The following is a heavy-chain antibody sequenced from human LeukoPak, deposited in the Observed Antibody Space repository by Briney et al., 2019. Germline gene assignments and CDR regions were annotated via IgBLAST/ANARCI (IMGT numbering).Heavy chain of an antibody. J-gene: IGHJ6*02. D-gene: IGHD1-26*01. CDR3: ASPATLYGMDV. V-gene: IGHV5-51*01. Sequence: GESLKISCKGSGYSFTSYWIGWVRRMPGKGLEWMGITYPSDSDTRYSPSFQGQVTISADKSISTAYLQWSSLKASDTAMYYCASPATLYGMDVWGQGTTVTVSS. CDR1: GYSFTSYW. CDR2: TYPSDSDT.